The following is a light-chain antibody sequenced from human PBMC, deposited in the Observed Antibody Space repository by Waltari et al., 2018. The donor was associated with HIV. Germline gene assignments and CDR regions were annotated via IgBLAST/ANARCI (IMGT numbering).Light chain of an antibody. V-gene: IGKV3-20*01. Sequence: EIVLTQSPGTLSLSPGERATLPCRASQRVSSSYLAWYQQKPGQAPRLLIYGASSRATGIPDRFSGSGSGTDFTLTISRLEPEDFAVYYCHQYGSSPRTFGQGTKLEIK. CDR3: HQYGSSPRT. CDR2: GAS. J-gene: IGKJ2*02. CDR1: QRVSSSY.